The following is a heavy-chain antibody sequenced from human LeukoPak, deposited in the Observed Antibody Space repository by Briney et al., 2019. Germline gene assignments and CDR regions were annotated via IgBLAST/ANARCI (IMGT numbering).Heavy chain of an antibody. J-gene: IGHJ6*02. CDR3: ARVPYYYGMDV. CDR2: INWNGGST. V-gene: IGHV3-20*04. Sequence: WAGGSLRLSCAASGFTFDDYGMSWVRQVPGKGLEWISGINWNGGSTGYADSVKGRFTISRDNAKKSLHLQMNTLRAEDTALYYCARVPYYYGMDVWGQGTTVTVSS. CDR1: GFTFDDYG.